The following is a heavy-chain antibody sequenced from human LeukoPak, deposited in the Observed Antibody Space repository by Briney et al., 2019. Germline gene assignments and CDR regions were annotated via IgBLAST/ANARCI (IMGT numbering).Heavy chain of an antibody. CDR3: AKDVEMATTPVDY. CDR1: GFTFSDYY. J-gene: IGHJ4*02. V-gene: IGHV3-23*01. Sequence: GGSLRLSCAASGFTFSDYYMSWIRQAPGKGLEWVSAISGSGGSTYYADSVKGRFTISRDNSKNTLYLQMNSLRAEDTAVYYCAKDVEMATTPVDYWGQGTLVTVSS. CDR2: ISGSGGST. D-gene: IGHD5-24*01.